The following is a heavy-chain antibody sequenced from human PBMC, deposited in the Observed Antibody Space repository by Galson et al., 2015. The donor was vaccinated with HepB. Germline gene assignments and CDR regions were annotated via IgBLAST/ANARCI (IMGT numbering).Heavy chain of an antibody. J-gene: IGHJ4*02. CDR1: GFTFSSYS. D-gene: IGHD6-19*01. CDR3: ARDFRDAVAEFDY. Sequence: SLRLSCAASGFTFSSYSMNWVRQAPGKGLEWVSSISSSSSYIYYADSVKSRFTISRDNAKNSLYLQMNSLRAEDTAVYYCARDFRDAVAEFDYWGQGTLVTVSS. CDR2: ISSSSSYI. V-gene: IGHV3-21*01.